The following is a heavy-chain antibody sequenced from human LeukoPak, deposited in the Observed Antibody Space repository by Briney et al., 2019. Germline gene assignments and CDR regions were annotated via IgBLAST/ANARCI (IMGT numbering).Heavy chain of an antibody. V-gene: IGHV3-48*01. J-gene: IGHJ6*02. CDR1: GFTFSSYS. Sequence: GGSLRLSCAASGFTFSSYSMNWVRQAPGKGLEWVSDISSSSSTIYYADSVKGRFTISRDNAKNSLYLQMNSLRAEDTAVYYHAKDRGLIVVPAAIPLPYYYYGMDVWGQGTTVTVSS. CDR3: AKDRGLIVVPAAIPLPYYYYGMDV. CDR2: ISSSSSTI. D-gene: IGHD2-2*02.